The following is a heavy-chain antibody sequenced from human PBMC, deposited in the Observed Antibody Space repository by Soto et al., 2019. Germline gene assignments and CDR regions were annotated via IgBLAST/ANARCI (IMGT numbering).Heavy chain of an antibody. V-gene: IGHV5-51*01. Sequence: PLVLLKICWKGFGYSCISFWGGWVSQMPGKGLEWMGIIYPGDSDTRYSPSFQGQVTISADKSISTAYLQWSSLKASDTAMYYCATLIKSSSSYYFDYWGQGTLVTVSS. J-gene: IGHJ4*02. CDR3: ATLIKSSSSYYFDY. D-gene: IGHD6-6*01. CDR1: GYSCISFW. CDR2: IYPGDSDT.